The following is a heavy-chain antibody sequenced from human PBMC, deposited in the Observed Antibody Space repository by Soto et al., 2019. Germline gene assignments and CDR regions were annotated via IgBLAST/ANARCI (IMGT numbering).Heavy chain of an antibody. J-gene: IGHJ5*02. CDR3: ARDTNAAGIIGTGYNWFDP. CDR2: IIPIFGTA. V-gene: IGHV1-69*12. Sequence: QVQLVQSGAEVKKPGSSVKVSCKASGGTFSSYAISWVRQAPGQGLEWMGGIIPIFGTANYAQKFQGRVTIPADEXXSXAXXELSSLRSEDTAIYYCARDTNAAGIIGTGYNWFDPWGQGTLVTVSS. CDR1: GGTFSSYA. D-gene: IGHD6-13*01.